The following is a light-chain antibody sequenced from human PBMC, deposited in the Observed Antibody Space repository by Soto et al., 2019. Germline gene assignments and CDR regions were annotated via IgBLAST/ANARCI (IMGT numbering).Light chain of an antibody. Sequence: EIGLTQSPGTLSLSPGERATLSCRASQSISSGYLAWYQQKPGQAPRLLVYGASSRATGIPDRISGSGAGTDFTLTISRLEPEEFALYYCQQYSSTFWTFGQGTKVEIK. CDR1: QSISSGY. CDR3: QQYSSTFWT. CDR2: GAS. J-gene: IGKJ1*01. V-gene: IGKV3-20*01.